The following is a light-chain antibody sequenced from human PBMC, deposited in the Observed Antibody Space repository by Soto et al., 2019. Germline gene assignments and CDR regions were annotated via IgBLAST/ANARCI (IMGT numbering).Light chain of an antibody. CDR2: EVT. J-gene: IGLJ3*02. CDR3: SSYAGSKSLV. Sequence: QSALTQPPSASGSPGQSVTISCTGTSSDVGGYNSVAWYQQHPGKAPKLMIYEVTKRPSGVPDRFSGSKSGNTASLTVSGLQAEDEADYYCSSYAGSKSLVFGGGTKVTVL. V-gene: IGLV2-8*01. CDR1: SSDVGGYNS.